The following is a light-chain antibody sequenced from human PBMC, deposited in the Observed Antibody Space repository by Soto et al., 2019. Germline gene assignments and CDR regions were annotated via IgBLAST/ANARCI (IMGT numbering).Light chain of an antibody. CDR3: QQFDHLPMYT. CDR2: DAS. V-gene: IGKV1-33*01. J-gene: IGKJ2*01. Sequence: DIQMTQSPSSLSASVGDRVTITCQASQDISNSLNWYQQKPGKAPKLLIYDASTLETGGPSRFSGSGSGTDFTFTISSLQPEDIATYYCQQFDHLPMYTFGQGTKLEIK. CDR1: QDISNS.